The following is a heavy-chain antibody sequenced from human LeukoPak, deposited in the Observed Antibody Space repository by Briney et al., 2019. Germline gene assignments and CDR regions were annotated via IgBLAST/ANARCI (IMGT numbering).Heavy chain of an antibody. CDR2: ISYTGNT. D-gene: IGHD3-10*01. Sequence: PSETLSLTCTVSGGSISPYFWSWIRQPPGKGLEWIGCISYTGNTNYNPSLKSRVTISVDTSKNQFSLQLTSVTAADTAVYYCARDDYRGVTNFDPWGQGTLVTVSS. J-gene: IGHJ5*02. CDR3: ARDDYRGVTNFDP. CDR1: GGSISPYF. V-gene: IGHV4-59*01.